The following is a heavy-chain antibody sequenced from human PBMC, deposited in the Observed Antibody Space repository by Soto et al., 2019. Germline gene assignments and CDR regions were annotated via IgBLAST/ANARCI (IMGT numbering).Heavy chain of an antibody. J-gene: IGHJ5*02. Sequence: SETLSLTCTVSGGSMSSSSYYWGWIRQPPGKGLEWIGSIYYSGSTYYNPSLKSRVTISVDTSKNQFSLKLSSVTAADTAVYSCARHFPVRYSSTWYSSDPWGQGTLVTVSS. CDR2: IYYSGST. V-gene: IGHV4-39*01. CDR1: GGSMSSSSYY. CDR3: ARHFPVRYSSTWYSSDP. D-gene: IGHD6-13*01.